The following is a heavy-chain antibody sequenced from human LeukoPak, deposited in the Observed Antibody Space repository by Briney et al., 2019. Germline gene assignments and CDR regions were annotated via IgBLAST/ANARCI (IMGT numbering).Heavy chain of an antibody. D-gene: IGHD6-13*01. CDR2: MNPNSGNT. CDR1: GYTFTSHD. J-gene: IGHJ1*01. V-gene: IGHV1-8*01. CDR3: ARGVPSSWSGDEYFHH. Sequence: GASVKVSCKASGYTFTSHDINWVRQATGQGLEWMGWMNPNSGNTGFAQKFQGRLTITRDTSINTAYMELSSLRSEDTAVYYCARGVPSSWSGDEYFHHWGQGTLVTVSS.